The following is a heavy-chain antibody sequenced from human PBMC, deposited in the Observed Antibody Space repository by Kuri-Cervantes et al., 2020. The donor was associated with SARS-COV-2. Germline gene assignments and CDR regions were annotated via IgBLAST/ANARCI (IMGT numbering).Heavy chain of an antibody. Sequence: GGSLRLSCAASGFTFSASAMHWVRQASGKGLEWVSGISWNSGSIGYADSVKGRFTISRDNAKNSLYLQMNSLRAEDTAVYYCARGHSSRPFDYWGQGTLVTVSS. V-gene: IGHV3-9*01. CDR1: GFTFSASA. J-gene: IGHJ4*02. D-gene: IGHD6-13*01. CDR3: ARGHSSRPFDY. CDR2: ISWNSGSI.